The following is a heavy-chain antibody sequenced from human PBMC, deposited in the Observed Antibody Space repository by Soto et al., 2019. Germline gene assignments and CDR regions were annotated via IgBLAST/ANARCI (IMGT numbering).Heavy chain of an antibody. Sequence: PGGSLRLSCTASEITLNIYWMHWIRQAPGKGLVWVSRINPESTTLTYADSVTGRFTISRDSAKNTLYLQMNGLSAEDTAIYYCTKDTFGAWDSWAQATLFTVSS. CDR1: EITLNIYW. CDR3: TKDTFGAWDS. J-gene: IGHJ4*02. D-gene: IGHD3-10*01. CDR2: INPESTTL. V-gene: IGHV3-74*01.